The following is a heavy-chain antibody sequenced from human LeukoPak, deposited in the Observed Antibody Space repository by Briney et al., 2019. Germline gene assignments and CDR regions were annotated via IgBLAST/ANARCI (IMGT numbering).Heavy chain of an antibody. CDR3: AKDFSDTAMATPGY. CDR1: GFTFSSYW. CDR2: ISYDGSNK. Sequence: PGGSLRLSCGASGFTFSSYWMSWVRQAPGKGLEWVAVISYDGSNKYYADSVKGRFTISRDNSKNTLYLQMNSLRAEDTAVYYCAKDFSDTAMATPGYWGQGTLVTVSS. J-gene: IGHJ4*02. V-gene: IGHV3-30*18. D-gene: IGHD5-18*01.